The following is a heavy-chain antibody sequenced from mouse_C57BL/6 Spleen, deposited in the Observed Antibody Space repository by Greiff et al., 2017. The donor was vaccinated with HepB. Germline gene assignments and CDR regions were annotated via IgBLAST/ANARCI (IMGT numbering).Heavy chain of an antibody. Sequence: VQLQQSGAELVKPGASVKLSCKASGYTFTEYTIHWVKQRSGQGLEWIGWFYPGSGSIKYNEKFKDKATLTADKYSSAVYMELSGLTSEDSAVYFCARHEDVTLYYGSSHWYFDVWGTGTTVTVSS. D-gene: IGHD1-1*01. J-gene: IGHJ1*03. V-gene: IGHV1-62-2*01. CDR3: ARHEDVTLYYGSSHWYFDV. CDR2: FYPGSGSI. CDR1: GYTFTEYT.